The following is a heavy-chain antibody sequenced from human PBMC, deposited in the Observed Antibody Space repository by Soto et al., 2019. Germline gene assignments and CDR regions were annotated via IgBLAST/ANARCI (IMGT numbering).Heavy chain of an antibody. CDR1: GYTFTGYY. V-gene: IGHV1-2*02. Sequence: QVQLLQSGAEVKKPGASVKVSCKASGYTFTGYYMHWVRQAPGQGLEWMGWINPNSGGTNYAQKFQGRVTMTRDTSISTAYMELSRLRSDDTAVYYCARDMGIQLWLTNWFDPWGQGTLVTVSS. CDR2: INPNSGGT. CDR3: ARDMGIQLWLTNWFDP. D-gene: IGHD5-18*01. J-gene: IGHJ5*02.